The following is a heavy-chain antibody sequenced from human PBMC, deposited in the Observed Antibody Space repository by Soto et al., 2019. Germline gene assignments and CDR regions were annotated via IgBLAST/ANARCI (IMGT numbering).Heavy chain of an antibody. CDR2: ISWNSGSI. CDR1: GFTFDDYA. Sequence: VQLVESGGGLVQPGRSLRLSCAASGFTFDDYAMHWVRQAPGKGLEWVSGISWNSGSIGYADSVKGRFTISRDNAKNSLYLQMNSLRAEDTALYYCAKSDCSGGSCQVDYWGQGTLVTVSS. CDR3: AKSDCSGGSCQVDY. J-gene: IGHJ4*02. V-gene: IGHV3-9*01. D-gene: IGHD2-15*01.